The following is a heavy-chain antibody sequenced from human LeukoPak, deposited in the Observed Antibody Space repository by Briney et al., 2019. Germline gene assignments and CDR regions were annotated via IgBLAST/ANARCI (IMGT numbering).Heavy chain of an antibody. CDR1: GASISTIISY. Sequence: SETLSLTCTVSGASISTIISYWGRIRQTPGKGLEWIGSIYYSGTTYYNPSLESRVTISIDTSKNQLSVKLTSVTAADTAVYYCARDQGAVAGIDPWGQGTLVTVSS. D-gene: IGHD6-19*01. J-gene: IGHJ5*02. CDR3: ARDQGAVAGIDP. CDR2: IYYSGTT. V-gene: IGHV4-39*07.